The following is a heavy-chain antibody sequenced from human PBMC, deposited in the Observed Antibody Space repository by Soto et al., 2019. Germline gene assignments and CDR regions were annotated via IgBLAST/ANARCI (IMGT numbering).Heavy chain of an antibody. J-gene: IGHJ3*02. D-gene: IGHD1-1*01. CDR3: ARPGTTRDAFDI. CDR1: GYKVSTWHNFTSYW. V-gene: IGHV5-51*01. Sequence: GESLKISCMGSGYKVSTWHNFTSYWIAWVRQMPGKGLEWMGVIYPGDSDTRYSPSFQGQVTISADKSISTAYLQWSSLKASDTAMYYCARPGTTRDAFDIWGQGTMVTVSS. CDR2: IYPGDSDT.